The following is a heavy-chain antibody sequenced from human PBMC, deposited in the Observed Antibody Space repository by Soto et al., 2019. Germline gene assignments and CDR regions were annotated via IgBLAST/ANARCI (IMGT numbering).Heavy chain of an antibody. Sequence: SETLSLTCTVSGGSISSYYWSWIRQPPGKGLEWIGYIYYSGSTNYNPSLKSRVTISVDTSKNQFSLKLSSVTAADTAVYYCARSIAAAGTTVQLYYYYMDVWGKGTTVTVSS. V-gene: IGHV4-59*01. CDR3: ARSIAAAGTTVQLYYYYMDV. CDR2: IYYSGST. CDR1: GGSISSYY. D-gene: IGHD6-13*01. J-gene: IGHJ6*03.